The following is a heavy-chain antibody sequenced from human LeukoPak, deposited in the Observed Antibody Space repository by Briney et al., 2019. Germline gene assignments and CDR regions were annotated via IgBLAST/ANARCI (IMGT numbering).Heavy chain of an antibody. CDR3: AREGVSSRTTWYYYYYGMDV. D-gene: IGHD6-13*01. Sequence: SQTLSLTCAISGDSVSSNSAAWNWIRQSPSRGLEWLGRTYFRSKWYNDYAVSVKSRITINPDTSKNQFSLQLNSVTPEDTAVYYCAREGVSSRTTWYYYYYGMDVWGQGTTVTVSS. V-gene: IGHV6-1*01. CDR1: GDSVSSNSAA. CDR2: TYFRSKWYN. J-gene: IGHJ6*02.